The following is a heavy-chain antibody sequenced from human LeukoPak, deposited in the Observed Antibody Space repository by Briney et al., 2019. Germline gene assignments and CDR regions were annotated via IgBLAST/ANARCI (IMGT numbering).Heavy chain of an antibody. D-gene: IGHD3-3*01. CDR2: ISNDGNNK. J-gene: IGHJ4*02. CDR3: ARGGYYGSGRYYFDS. CDR1: GFPFSSYG. Sequence: RGSLRLSCAASGFPFSSYGMHWVRQAPGKGLEWVAAISNDGNNKFYADSVKGRFTISRDNPKNTLHLQMNSLRAEDTAVYYCARGGYYGSGRYYFDSWGQGTLVTVSS. V-gene: IGHV3-30*03.